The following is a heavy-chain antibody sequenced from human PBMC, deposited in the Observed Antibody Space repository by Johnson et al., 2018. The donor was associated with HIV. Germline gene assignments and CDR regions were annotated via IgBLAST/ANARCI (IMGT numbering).Heavy chain of an antibody. CDR1: GFTFSSYA. CDR2: ISYDGSNK. Sequence: VQLVESGGGLVQPGRSLRLSCAASGFTFSSYAMHWVRQAPGKGLEWVAVISYDGSNKYYADSVKGRFTISRDNSKNTLYLQMNSLRAGDTAVYYCAREKGAKGSSPSAFDIWGQGTMVTVSS. V-gene: IGHV3-30-3*01. D-gene: IGHD6-13*01. J-gene: IGHJ3*02. CDR3: AREKGAKGSSPSAFDI.